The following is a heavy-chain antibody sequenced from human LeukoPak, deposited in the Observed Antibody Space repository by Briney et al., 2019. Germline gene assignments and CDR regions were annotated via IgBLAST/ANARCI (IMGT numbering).Heavy chain of an antibody. CDR3: ARDLVPAAMPGWFDP. CDR1: GGSISSSSYY. J-gene: IGHJ5*02. Sequence: TPSETLSLTCTVSGGSISSSSYYWGWIRQAPGKGLEWIGTIYYSGSTYYNPSLKSRVTISVDTSKNQFSLKLTSVTAADTAVYYCARDLVPAAMPGWFDPWGQGTLVTVSS. CDR2: IYYSGST. D-gene: IGHD2-2*01. V-gene: IGHV4-39*02.